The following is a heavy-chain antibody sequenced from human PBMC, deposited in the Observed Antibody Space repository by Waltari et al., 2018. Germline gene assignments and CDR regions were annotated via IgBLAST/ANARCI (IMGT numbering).Heavy chain of an antibody. CDR2: IYHSVIT. CDR3: AREEQWRKYFQH. J-gene: IGHJ1*01. Sequence: QVQLQESGPGLVKHSETLSLTCAVSGYSISSGSYWGWIRQPPGKGLEWIGSIYHSVITYYNPSLKSRVTISVDTSKIQFSLRLSSVTAADTAVYYCAREEQWRKYFQHWGQGTLVTVSS. CDR1: GYSISSGSY. D-gene: IGHD6-19*01. V-gene: IGHV4-38-2*02.